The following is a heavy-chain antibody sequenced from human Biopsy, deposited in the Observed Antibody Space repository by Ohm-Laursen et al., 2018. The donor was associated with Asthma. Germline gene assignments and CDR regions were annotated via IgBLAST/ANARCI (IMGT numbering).Heavy chain of an antibody. J-gene: IGHJ5*02. Sequence: SQTLSLTCSVSGGSISSNFYYWGWIRQPPGKGLEWIGNIYKSGQVYYNLSLKSRVTISVDTSKNQFSLQLRSVTAADTAVYYCARDLSFYDSSGYYRRWFDPWGQGTLVTVSS. V-gene: IGHV4-39*07. CDR1: GGSISSNFYY. D-gene: IGHD3-22*01. CDR3: ARDLSFYDSSGYYRRWFDP. CDR2: IYKSGQV.